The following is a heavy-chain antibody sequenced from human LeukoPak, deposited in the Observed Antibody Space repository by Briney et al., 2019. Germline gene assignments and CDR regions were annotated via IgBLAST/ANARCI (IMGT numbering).Heavy chain of an antibody. Sequence: SETLSLTCTVSGGSISTSNYYWGWIRQPPGKGLEWIGNIFYSGSTYYGPSLKSRLTISLDTSRNQFSLKLSSVTAADTAVYYCARPYCSGGSCYVTDAFDIWGQGTMVTVSS. D-gene: IGHD2-15*01. CDR2: IFYSGST. CDR3: ARPYCSGGSCYVTDAFDI. V-gene: IGHV4-39*01. CDR1: GGSISTSNYY. J-gene: IGHJ3*02.